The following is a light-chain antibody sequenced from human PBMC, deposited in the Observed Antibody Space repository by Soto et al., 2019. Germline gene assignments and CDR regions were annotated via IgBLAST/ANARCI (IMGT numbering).Light chain of an antibody. CDR1: SSDVGNYNY. CDR3: TSPTPGSLYV. V-gene: IGLV2-14*01. J-gene: IGLJ1*01. Sequence: QSVLTQPASVSGSPGQSITISCTGTSSDVGNYNYVSWYQQYPGRVPKLLIYMVSNRPSGVSNRFSGSKSGNTASLTISGLQAEDDADYFCTSPTPGSLYVFGTGTKVTVL. CDR2: MVS.